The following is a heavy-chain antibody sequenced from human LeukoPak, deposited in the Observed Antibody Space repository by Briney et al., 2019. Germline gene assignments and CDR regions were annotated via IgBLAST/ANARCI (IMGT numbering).Heavy chain of an antibody. J-gene: IGHJ4*02. V-gene: IGHV3-23*01. CDR2: ISGSGGST. CDR1: GFTFSSYA. D-gene: IGHD1-1*01. Sequence: GGSLRLSCAASGFTFSSYAMSWVRQAPGKGLEWVSAISGSGGSTYYADSVKGRFTISRDNSKNTLYLQMNSLRAEDTAVYYCAKDPLTILERPTFYFDYWGQGTLVTVSS. CDR3: AKDPLTILERPTFYFDY.